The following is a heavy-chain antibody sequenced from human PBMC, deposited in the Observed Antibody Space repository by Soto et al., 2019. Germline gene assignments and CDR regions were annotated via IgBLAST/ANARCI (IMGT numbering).Heavy chain of an antibody. J-gene: IGHJ3*01. CDR2: LYDLDGS. CDR1: GFTISGKKY. D-gene: IGHD1-1*01. V-gene: IGHV3-53*01. CDR3: ATWHEREHAYDV. Sequence: VGSLRLSCAAFGFTISGKKYVAWVRRAPGKGLEWVSALYDLDGSFYAASVKGRFTTSSDSSKTTVYLQMNDLRPDDTAVYYCATWHEREHAYDVWGQGTTVTVSS.